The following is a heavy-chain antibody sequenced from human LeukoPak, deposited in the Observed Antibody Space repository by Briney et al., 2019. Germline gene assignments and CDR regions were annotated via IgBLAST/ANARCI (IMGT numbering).Heavy chain of an antibody. CDR3: ARGGYYGSGNDFRFDP. J-gene: IGHJ5*02. Sequence: SETLSLTYTVSGGSISSSSYYWGWIRQPPGKGLEWIGYIYYSGSTNYNPSLKSRVTISVDTSKSQFSLKLSSVTAADTAIYYCARGGYYGSGNDFRFDPWGQGTLVTVSS. CDR2: IYYSGST. V-gene: IGHV4-61*05. D-gene: IGHD3-10*01. CDR1: GGSISSSSYY.